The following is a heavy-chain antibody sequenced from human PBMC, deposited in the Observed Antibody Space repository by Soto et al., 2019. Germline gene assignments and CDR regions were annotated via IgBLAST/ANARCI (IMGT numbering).Heavy chain of an antibody. D-gene: IGHD1-26*01. Sequence: EVQLVESGGGLVQPGGSLRLSCAASGFTFSSYWMHWVRQAPGKGRVWVSRINSDGSSTSYADSVKGRFTISRDNAKNTLYLQMNSLRAEDTAVYYCARDLLAPYYYYGMDVWGQGTTVTVSS. CDR1: GFTFSSYW. J-gene: IGHJ6*02. V-gene: IGHV3-74*01. CDR3: ARDLLAPYYYYGMDV. CDR2: INSDGSST.